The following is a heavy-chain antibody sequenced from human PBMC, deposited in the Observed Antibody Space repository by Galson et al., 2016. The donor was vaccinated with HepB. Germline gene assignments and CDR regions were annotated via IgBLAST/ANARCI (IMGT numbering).Heavy chain of an antibody. CDR2: ISGSSDST. D-gene: IGHD6-19*01. CDR1: GFTLSSYA. CDR3: AKGDNIRHWLVYYFDY. J-gene: IGHJ4*02. V-gene: IGHV3-23*01. Sequence: SLRLSCAASGFTLSSYAMSWVRQAPGKGLEWVSGISGSSDSTYYVDSVKGRFTISRDNSKNTLYLQMNGLRAEDTAVYYCAKGDNIRHWLVYYFDYWGQGTVVTVSS.